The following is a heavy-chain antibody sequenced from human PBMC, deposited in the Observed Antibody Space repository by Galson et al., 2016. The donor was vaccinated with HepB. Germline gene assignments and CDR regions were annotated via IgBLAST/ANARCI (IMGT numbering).Heavy chain of an antibody. J-gene: IGHJ4*02. CDR1: GFLFRSYG. D-gene: IGHD2/OR15-2a*01. CDR3: ARRHEYCPPVGCSVDY. Sequence: SLRLSCAGSGFLFRSYGMHWVRQAPGKGLAWVAADSVHGGRKFYADVVKGRFTISRDSAKNMLFLQMRSLRDDDTAVYFCARRHEYCPPVGCSVDYWGQGTLVSVSS. CDR2: DSVHGGRK. V-gene: IGHV3-30*03.